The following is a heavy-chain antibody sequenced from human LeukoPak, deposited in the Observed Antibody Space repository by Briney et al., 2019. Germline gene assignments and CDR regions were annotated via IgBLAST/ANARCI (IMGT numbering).Heavy chain of an antibody. CDR2: IIPIFGTA. J-gene: IGHJ5*02. V-gene: IGHV1-69*05. CDR3: ARAPAYYYDSSGYLNWFDP. CDR1: GGTFSSYA. Sequence: ASVKVSCKASGGTFSSYAISWVRQAPGQGLEWMGGIIPIFGTANYAQKFQGRVTITTDESTSTAYMELSSLRSEDTAVYYCARAPAYYYDSSGYLNWFDPWGQGTLVTVSS. D-gene: IGHD3-22*01.